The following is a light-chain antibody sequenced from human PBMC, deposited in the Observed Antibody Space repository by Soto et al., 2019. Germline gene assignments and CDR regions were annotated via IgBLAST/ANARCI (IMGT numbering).Light chain of an antibody. CDR3: QQYDSHPYP. CDR1: QSINHW. J-gene: IGKJ2*01. CDR2: DAS. Sequence: DIQMTQSPSSLSASVGDRVTITCRASQSINHWLAWYRQKPGKAPKFLIYDASTLRNGVPSRFSGRGSGTEFTLTISSLQPDGFAAYFCQQYDSHPYPLGQWTKVE. V-gene: IGKV1-5*01.